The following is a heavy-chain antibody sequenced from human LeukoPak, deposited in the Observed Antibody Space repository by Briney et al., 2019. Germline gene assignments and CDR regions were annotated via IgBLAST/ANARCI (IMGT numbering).Heavy chain of an antibody. CDR3: ATQSITLVVVISPFDY. CDR2: IQDDGATT. V-gene: IGHV3-30*02. J-gene: IGHJ4*02. CDR1: GFTFGDYA. Sequence: GGSLRLSCTASGFTFGDYAMSWVRQAPGKGLEWVALIQDDGATTNYADSVRGRFTISRDNSKSTVYLQMNSLKPDDTAVYYCATQSITLVVVISPFDYWGQGTLVTVSS. D-gene: IGHD3-22*01.